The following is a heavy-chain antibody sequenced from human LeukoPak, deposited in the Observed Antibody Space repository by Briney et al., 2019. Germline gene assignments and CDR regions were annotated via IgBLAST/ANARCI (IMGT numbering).Heavy chain of an antibody. V-gene: IGHV1-18*01. CDR1: GYTFTSYG. J-gene: IGHJ4*02. CDR2: ISAYNGNT. Sequence: ASVKVSCKASGYTFTSYGISWVRQAPGQGLEWMGWISAYNGNTNYAQKLQGRVTMTTDTSTSTAYMELRSLRSEDTAVYYCARVPLSYGSGSYLDYWGQGTLVTVSS. CDR3: ARVPLSYGSGSYLDY. D-gene: IGHD3-10*01.